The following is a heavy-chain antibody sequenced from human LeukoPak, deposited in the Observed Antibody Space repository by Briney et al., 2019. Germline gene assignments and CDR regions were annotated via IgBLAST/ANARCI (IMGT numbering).Heavy chain of an antibody. CDR1: GFTFSRYS. Sequence: GGSLRLSCAASGFTFSRYSMNWVRQAPGKGLEWVSSISSSSSYIYYADSVKGRFTIFRDNAKNSLYLQMNSLRAEDMAVFYCARGEGNDYWGQGTLVTVSS. J-gene: IGHJ4*02. CDR3: ARGEGNDY. V-gene: IGHV3-21*01. CDR2: ISSSSSYI.